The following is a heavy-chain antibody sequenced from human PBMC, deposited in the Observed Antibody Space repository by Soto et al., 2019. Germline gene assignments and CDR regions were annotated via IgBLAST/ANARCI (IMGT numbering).Heavy chain of an antibody. CDR2: INPNSGGT. D-gene: IGHD4-17*01. V-gene: IGHV1-2*02. CDR1: GYTFTGYY. CDR3: ARVLRPNTVWFDP. Sequence: ASVKVSCKASGYTFTGYYMHWLRRSPGQGLEWMGWINPNSGGTNYAQKFQGRVTMTRDTSISTAYMELSRLRSDDTAVYYCARVLRPNTVWFDPWGQGTLVTVSS. J-gene: IGHJ5*02.